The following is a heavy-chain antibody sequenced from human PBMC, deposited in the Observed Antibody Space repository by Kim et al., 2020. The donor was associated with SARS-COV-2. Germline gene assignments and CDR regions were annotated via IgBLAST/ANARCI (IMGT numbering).Heavy chain of an antibody. CDR3: ARATTVTAFFDY. Sequence: NSNPSPKSRVTMSVDTSKNQFSLKLNSVTAADTAVYYCARATTVTAFFDYWGQGTLVTVSS. V-gene: IGHV4-4*07. D-gene: IGHD4-17*01. J-gene: IGHJ4*02.